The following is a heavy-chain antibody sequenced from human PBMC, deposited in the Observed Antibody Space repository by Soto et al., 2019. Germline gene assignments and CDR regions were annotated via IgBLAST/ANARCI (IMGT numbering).Heavy chain of an antibody. CDR3: ATRGPQLEQRRTYYNGMGV. D-gene: IGHD1-1*01. J-gene: IGHJ6*02. CDR2: INSHSAGGTT. Sequence: GGSLRLSWSASGFAFGNAWLCWYRLAPGKGLEWDARINSHSAGGTTDYGAPARGRLTISRVDPTSTLYLQISCLKVDDTSVYYCATRGPQLEQRRTYYNGMGVFGQGTTVTASS. V-gene: IGHV3-15*01. CDR1: GFAFGNAW.